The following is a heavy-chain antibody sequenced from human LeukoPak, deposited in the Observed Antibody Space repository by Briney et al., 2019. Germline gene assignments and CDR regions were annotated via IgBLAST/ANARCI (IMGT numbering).Heavy chain of an antibody. D-gene: IGHD1-26*01. V-gene: IGHV3-23*01. CDR2: ITRSGTNT. J-gene: IGHJ4*02. CDR1: GFTFSSYA. Sequence: QPGRSLRLSCAASGFTFSSYAMHRVRQAPGKGLEWVSAITRSGTNTFYRDSVKGRFTVSRDNSKNTIFLQMNTLRADDTAVYFRATDPATVGVTTRDYWGQGTPVTVSS. CDR3: ATDPATVGVTTRDY.